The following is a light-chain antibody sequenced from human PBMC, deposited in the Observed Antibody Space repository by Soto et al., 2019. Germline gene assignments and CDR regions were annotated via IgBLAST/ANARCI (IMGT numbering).Light chain of an antibody. V-gene: IGLV1-44*01. CDR3: AAWDDRLYGPV. CDR1: TSNIGSNP. J-gene: IGLJ3*02. CDR2: SNN. Sequence: QSVLTQPPSASGTPGQRVAISCSGSTSNIGSNPVNWYQQLSGTAPKLLIYSNNQRPSGVPDRFSGSKSGTSASLAISGLPSEDEADYYCAAWDDRLYGPVFGGGTKLTVL.